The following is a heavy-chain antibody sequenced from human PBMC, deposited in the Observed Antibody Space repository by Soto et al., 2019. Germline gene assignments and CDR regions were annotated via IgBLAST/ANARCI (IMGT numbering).Heavy chain of an antibody. Sequence: EVQLVESGGGLVQPGGSLRLSCAASGFTFSSYWMHWVRQVPEKGLVWVSRINSDGSITNYADVVKGRFTISRDNVKNTLYLQMNSLRAEDTAVYYCVRYPRSVGGSYRPDYWGQGTLVTVSS. J-gene: IGHJ4*02. V-gene: IGHV3-74*01. CDR2: INSDGSIT. D-gene: IGHD3-16*02. CDR3: VRYPRSVGGSYRPDY. CDR1: GFTFSSYW.